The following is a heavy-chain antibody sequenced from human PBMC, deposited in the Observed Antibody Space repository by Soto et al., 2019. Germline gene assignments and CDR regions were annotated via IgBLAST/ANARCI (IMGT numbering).Heavy chain of an antibody. CDR1: GYTFTSYY. CDR2: INPSGGST. CDR3: ARGSSGSLYYYYYGMDV. Sequence: QVQLVQSGAEVKKPGASVKVSCKASGYTFTSYYMHWVRQAPGQGLEWMGIINPSGGSTSYAQKFPGRVTMTRDTSTSTVYMELSSLRSEDTAVYYCARGSSGSLYYYYYGMDVWGQGTTVTVSS. J-gene: IGHJ6*02. V-gene: IGHV1-46*01. D-gene: IGHD3-22*01.